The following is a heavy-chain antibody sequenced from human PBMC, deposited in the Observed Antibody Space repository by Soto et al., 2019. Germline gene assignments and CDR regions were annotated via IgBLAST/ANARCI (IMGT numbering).Heavy chain of an antibody. D-gene: IGHD5-18*01. J-gene: IGHJ5*01. CDR1: GGTFYTYN. CDR2: ITPIYPTT. Sequence: QVQLVQSGAEVRKPGSSVQVSCKASGGTFYTYNFSWVRQAPGQGLEWMGSITPIYPTTNYAEKFQGRLKVTAVGSTNTAYMELNSLTSEDTAVYYCARIPRYSFPTSDDLDSWGHGTLVTVSS. V-gene: IGHV1-69*15. CDR3: ARIPRYSFPTSDDLDS.